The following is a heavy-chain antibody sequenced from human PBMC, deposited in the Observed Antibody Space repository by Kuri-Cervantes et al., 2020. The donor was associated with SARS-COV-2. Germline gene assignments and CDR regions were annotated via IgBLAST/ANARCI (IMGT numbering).Heavy chain of an antibody. V-gene: IGHV3-23*01. CDR2: ISGSGGST. D-gene: IGHD3-10*01. CDR1: GFTFSSYE. Sequence: GESLKISCAASGFTFSSYEMNWVRQAPGKGLEWVSAISGSGGSTYYADSVKGRFTISRDNSKNTLYLQMNSLRAEDTALYYCARDCVGSGSYVRSYYYYGMDACGQGTTVVVSS. J-gene: IGHJ6*02. CDR3: ARDCVGSGSYVRSYYYYGMDA.